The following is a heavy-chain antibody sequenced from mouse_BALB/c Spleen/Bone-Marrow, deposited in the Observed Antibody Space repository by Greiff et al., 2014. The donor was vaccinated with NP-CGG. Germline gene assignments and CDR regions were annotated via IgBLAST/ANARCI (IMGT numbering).Heavy chain of an antibody. CDR3: AYYRYDEYFDV. V-gene: IGHV1S56*01. J-gene: IGHJ1*01. D-gene: IGHD2-14*01. Sequence: QVQLKQSGPELVKPGASVKMSCKASGYTFTSYFIHWVKQRPGQGLEWIGWIYPGDGSTKYNGKFKGKTTLTADKSSSTAYMLLSSLTSEDSAIFFCAYYRYDEYFDVWGAGTTVTVSS. CDR1: GYTFTSYF. CDR2: IYPGDGST.